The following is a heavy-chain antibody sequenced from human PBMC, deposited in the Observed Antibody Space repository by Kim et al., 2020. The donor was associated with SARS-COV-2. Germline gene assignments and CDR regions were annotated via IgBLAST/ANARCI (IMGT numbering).Heavy chain of an antibody. V-gene: IGHV3-30*01. J-gene: IGHJ4*02. Sequence: YYADSGKGRFTISRDNSKNTLYLQMNSLRAEDTAVYYCARAGGVGAIFDYWGQRTLVTVSS. D-gene: IGHD1-26*01. CDR3: ARAGGVGAIFDY.